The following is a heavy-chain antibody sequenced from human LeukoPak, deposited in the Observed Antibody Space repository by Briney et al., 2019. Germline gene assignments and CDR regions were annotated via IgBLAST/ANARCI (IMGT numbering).Heavy chain of an antibody. D-gene: IGHD6-13*01. V-gene: IGHV4-59*01. CDR3: PRSGVYSSSWSL. J-gene: IGHJ4*02. Sequence: PSETLSLTCTVSGGSISTYYWNWIRQPPGKGLEWIGYIYYSGSTNYNPSLKSRVTISVDTSKNQFSLKLNSVTAADTAVYYLPRSGVYSSSWSLWGQGTLVTVSS. CDR2: IYYSGST. CDR1: GGSISTYY.